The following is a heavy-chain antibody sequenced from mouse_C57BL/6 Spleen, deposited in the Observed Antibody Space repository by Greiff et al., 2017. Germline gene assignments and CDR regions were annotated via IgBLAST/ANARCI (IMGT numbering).Heavy chain of an antibody. V-gene: IGHV5-17*01. D-gene: IGHD1-1*01. CDR1: GFTFSDYG. J-gene: IGHJ1*03. Sequence: EVKLMESGGGLVKPGGSLKLSCAASGFTFSDYGMHWVRQAPEKGLEWVAYISSGSSTIYYADTVKGRFTISRDNAKNTLFLQMTSLRSEDTAMYYCARPWFTTVVAEDWYFDVWGTGTTVTVSS. CDR3: ARPWFTTVVAEDWYFDV. CDR2: ISSGSSTI.